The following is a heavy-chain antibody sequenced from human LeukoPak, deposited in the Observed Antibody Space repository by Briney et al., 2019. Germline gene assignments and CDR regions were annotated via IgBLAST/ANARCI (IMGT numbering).Heavy chain of an antibody. CDR2: IYYTGNT. CDR3: AREGRDRNRCEY. V-gene: IGHV4-59*01. Sequence: PSETLSLTCTVSGGSISSYYWSWIRQPPGKGLEWIGYIYYTGNTHYNFSLKSRVTISVATSKNQFSLKLSSVTAADTATYYCAREGRDRNRCEYWGHGTLVTVSS. D-gene: IGHD1-14*01. J-gene: IGHJ4*01. CDR1: GGSISSYY.